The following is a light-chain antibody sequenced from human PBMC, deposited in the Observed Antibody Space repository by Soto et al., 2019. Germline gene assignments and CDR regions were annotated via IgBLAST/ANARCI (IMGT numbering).Light chain of an antibody. CDR3: QHSYSFT. CDR1: QTITNY. J-gene: IGKJ3*01. V-gene: IGKV1-39*01. Sequence: IQLTQSPSSLSASVGDRVAITCRATQTITNYLNWYQHKPGKAPKVLIYAATSLQTGVPSRFSGSGSGTDFTLTISGLQADDFANYYCQHSYSFTFGPGT. CDR2: AAT.